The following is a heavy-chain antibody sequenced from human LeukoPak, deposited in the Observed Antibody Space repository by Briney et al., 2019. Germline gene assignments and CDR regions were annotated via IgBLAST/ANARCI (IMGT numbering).Heavy chain of an antibody. D-gene: IGHD3-3*01. CDR1: GFTFSSYA. V-gene: IGHV3-23*01. J-gene: IGHJ6*02. CDR3: AKDSVWSGPRRYYYYGMDV. Sequence: GGSLRLSCAASGFTFSSYAMSWVRQAPGKGLEWVSAISGSGGSTYYADSVKGRFTISRDNSKNTLYLQMNSLRAEDTAVYYCAKDSVWSGPRRYYYYGMDVWGQGTTVTVSS. CDR2: ISGSGGST.